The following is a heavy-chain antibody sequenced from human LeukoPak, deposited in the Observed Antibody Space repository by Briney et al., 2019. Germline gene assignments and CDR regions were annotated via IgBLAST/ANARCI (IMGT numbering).Heavy chain of an antibody. CDR3: AKDRGYSYGRPDY. D-gene: IGHD5-18*01. Sequence: GGSLRLSCAASGFTFSSYGMHWVRQAPGKGLEWVAFIRYDGSNKYYEDPVKGRFTISRDNSKNTLFLQMNSLRAEDTAVYYCAKDRGYSYGRPDYWGQGTLVTVSS. CDR2: IRYDGSNK. CDR1: GFTFSSYG. J-gene: IGHJ4*02. V-gene: IGHV3-30*02.